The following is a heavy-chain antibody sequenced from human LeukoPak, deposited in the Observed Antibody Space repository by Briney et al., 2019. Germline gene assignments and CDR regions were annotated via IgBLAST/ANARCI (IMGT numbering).Heavy chain of an antibody. CDR2: IGTAGDT. CDR3: ARVLGNYYDS. J-gene: IGHJ4*02. Sequence: GGSLRLSCAASGFTFSSYSMNWVRQATGKGLEWVSAIGTAGDTYYPGSVKGRFTISRENAKNSLYLQMNSLRAGDTAVYYCARVLGNYYDSWGQGTLVTVSS. V-gene: IGHV3-13*01. CDR1: GFTFSSYS. D-gene: IGHD3-22*01.